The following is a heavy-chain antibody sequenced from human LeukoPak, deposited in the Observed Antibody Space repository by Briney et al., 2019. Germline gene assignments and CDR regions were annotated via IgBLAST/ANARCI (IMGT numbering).Heavy chain of an antibody. CDR2: IKQDGSEK. J-gene: IGHJ6*03. CDR3: ARDRATTIFGVVTYYYYYMDV. Sequence: GGSLRLSCAASGFTFSSYWMSWVRQAPGKGLEWVANIKQDGSEKYYVDSVKGRFTISRDNAKNSLYLQMNSLRAEDTALYYCARDRATTIFGVVTYYYYYMDVWGKGTTVTVSS. D-gene: IGHD3-3*01. CDR1: GFTFSSYW. V-gene: IGHV3-7*03.